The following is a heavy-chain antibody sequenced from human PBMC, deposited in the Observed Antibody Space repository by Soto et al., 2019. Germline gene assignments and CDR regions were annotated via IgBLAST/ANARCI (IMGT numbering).Heavy chain of an antibody. CDR2: IIPIFGTT. CDR1: GVTFSSYG. Sequence: QVQLVQSGAEVNKPGSSVKVSCKASGVTFSSYGISWVRQAPGQGLEFMGGIIPIFGTTNYAHKFRGRVTFTADKSTNTTYMELTSLRSADSAGYDCARASGRGWYTWFDPWGQGTLVTVSS. CDR3: ARASGRGWYTWFDP. V-gene: IGHV1-69*06. J-gene: IGHJ5*02. D-gene: IGHD6-19*01.